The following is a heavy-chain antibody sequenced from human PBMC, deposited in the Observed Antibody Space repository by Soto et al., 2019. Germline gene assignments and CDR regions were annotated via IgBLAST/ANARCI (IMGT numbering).Heavy chain of an antibody. CDR1: VYTFTGYY. CDR3: ARADYYDSSGTYYFDY. CDR2: INPNSGGT. V-gene: IGHV1-2*04. D-gene: IGHD3-22*01. J-gene: IGHJ4*02. Sequence: ASVKVSCKASVYTFTGYYMHWVRQAPGQGLEWMGWINPNSGGTNYAQKFQGWVTMTRDTSISTAYMELSRLRSDDTAVYYCARADYYDSSGTYYFDYWGQGTLVTVSS.